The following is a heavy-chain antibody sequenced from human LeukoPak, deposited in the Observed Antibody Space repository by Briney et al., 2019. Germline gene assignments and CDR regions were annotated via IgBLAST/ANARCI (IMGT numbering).Heavy chain of an antibody. Sequence: PGGSLRLSCAASGFTFRNYGMSWVRQAPGKGLEWVSVISDSGSSAYYADSVKGRFTISRDNPKNTMYLQMNSLRAEDTAVHYCAPDLRGAAWSLDYWGQGILVIVSS. V-gene: IGHV3-23*01. CDR2: ISDSGSSA. CDR1: GFTFRNYG. CDR3: APDLRGAAWSLDY. J-gene: IGHJ4*02. D-gene: IGHD2-15*01.